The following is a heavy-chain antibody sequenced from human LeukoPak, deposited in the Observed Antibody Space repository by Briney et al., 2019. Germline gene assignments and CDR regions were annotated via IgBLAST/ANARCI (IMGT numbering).Heavy chain of an antibody. J-gene: IGHJ4*02. CDR1: GFTFNHYS. Sequence: GGSLRLSCKASGFTFNHYSMTWVRQAPGRGLEWVSYISTSSNTIYYADSVKGRFTISRDNAKNSLCLQMNSLRAEDTAVYYCARVPLKLYSSGWSNYLDYWGQGTLVTVSS. D-gene: IGHD6-19*01. CDR3: ARVPLKLYSSGWSNYLDY. CDR2: ISTSSNTI. V-gene: IGHV3-48*04.